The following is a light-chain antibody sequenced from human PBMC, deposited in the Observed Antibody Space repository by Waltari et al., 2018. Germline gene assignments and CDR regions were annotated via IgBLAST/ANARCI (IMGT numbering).Light chain of an antibody. Sequence: DIQMTQSPSSLSASVGARVTITCRASQSIRSYLNWYQQKPGKAPKLLIYAASSLQSGVPSRFSGSGSGTDFTLTISSLQPEDFATYFCQQSYSTLIFTFGPGTKVDIK. CDR2: AAS. V-gene: IGKV1-39*01. J-gene: IGKJ3*01. CDR1: QSIRSY. CDR3: QQSYSTLIFT.